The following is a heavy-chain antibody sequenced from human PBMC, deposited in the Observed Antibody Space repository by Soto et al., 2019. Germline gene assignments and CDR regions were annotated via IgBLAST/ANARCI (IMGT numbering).Heavy chain of an antibody. CDR2: IDPGDSES. CDR3: ARRGMDV. Sequence: GESLKISCKGSGYNFASYYIAWVRQMPGKGLEWTGIIDPGDSESKYTPSFQGQVIFSVDKSSSTAYLQWSSLKASDTAMYYCARRGMDVWGQGTTVTVSS. V-gene: IGHV5-51*01. CDR1: GYNFASYY. J-gene: IGHJ6*02.